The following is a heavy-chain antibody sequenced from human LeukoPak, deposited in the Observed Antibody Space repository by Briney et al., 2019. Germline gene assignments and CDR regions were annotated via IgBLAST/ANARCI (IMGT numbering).Heavy chain of an antibody. Sequence: GGSLRLSCAASGFTFSSYEMNWVRQAPGKGLEWVSYISSSGSTIYYADSVKGRFTISRDNAKNSLYLQMNSLRAEDTAVYYCARVQPPRVVPAAHLDYWGQGTLVTVSS. CDR1: GFTFSSYE. CDR2: ISSSGSTI. D-gene: IGHD2-2*01. CDR3: ARVQPPRVVPAAHLDY. V-gene: IGHV3-48*03. J-gene: IGHJ4*02.